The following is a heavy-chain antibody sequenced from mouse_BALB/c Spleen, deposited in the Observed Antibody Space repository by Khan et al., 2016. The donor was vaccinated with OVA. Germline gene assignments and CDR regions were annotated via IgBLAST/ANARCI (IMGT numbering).Heavy chain of an antibody. CDR1: GFNIKDTY. CDR3: GRIDA. CDR2: IDPSNGNT. J-gene: IGHJ2*01. Sequence: VQPKESGAEPVKPGASVKFSFPASGFNIKDTYIHLVKQRPEQGPEWTGRIDPSNGNTKYDPKFQGKATITADTSLNTAHLQPSSLTYEDTTVYYCGRIDAWGQGTTLTVSS. V-gene: IGHV14-3*02.